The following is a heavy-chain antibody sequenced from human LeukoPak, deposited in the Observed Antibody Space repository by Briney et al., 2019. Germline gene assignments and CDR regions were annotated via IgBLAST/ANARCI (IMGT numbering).Heavy chain of an antibody. CDR3: AKDTGYRPRDGAFDI. D-gene: IGHD5-18*01. V-gene: IGHV3-23*01. Sequence: PGGSLRLSCAASGFTFSSYAMSWVRQAPGKGLEWVSAISGSGGSTYYADSVKGKFTIYRDNSKNTLYLQMNSLRAEDTAVYYCAKDTGYRPRDGAFDIWGQGTMVTVSS. J-gene: IGHJ3*02. CDR2: ISGSGGST. CDR1: GFTFSSYA.